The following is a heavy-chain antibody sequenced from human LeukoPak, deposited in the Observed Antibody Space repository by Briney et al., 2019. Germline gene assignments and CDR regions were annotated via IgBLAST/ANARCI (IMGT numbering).Heavy chain of an antibody. CDR1: GYTLTSYY. D-gene: IGHD2-15*01. CDR3: ARGSRVGGRGPFDS. V-gene: IGHV1-46*03. CDR2: INPSGGNT. Sequence: GASVTVSCMASGYTLTSYYMHWVRQAPGQGLEWMGIINPSGGNTSYAQKLQGRVTMTRDTSTSTVYMELSSLRSEDTAVYYCARGSRVGGRGPFDSWGQGTLVTVSS. J-gene: IGHJ5*01.